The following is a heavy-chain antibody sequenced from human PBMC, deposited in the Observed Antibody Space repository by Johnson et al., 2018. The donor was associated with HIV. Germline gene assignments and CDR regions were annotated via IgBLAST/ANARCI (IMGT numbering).Heavy chain of an antibody. CDR2: IGTDGDT. V-gene: IGHV3-13*01. J-gene: IGHJ3*02. Sequence: HLVESGGGLVQPGGSLRLSCAASGFTFSNVDMHWVRQATGKGLEWVSTIGTDGDTYYPGSVKGRFTISRENDKNSMHLQMNSLRAEDTAVYYCAKMFASAAGLDAFDIWGQGTIVTVSS. CDR1: GFTFSNVD. D-gene: IGHD6-13*01. CDR3: AKMFASAAGLDAFDI.